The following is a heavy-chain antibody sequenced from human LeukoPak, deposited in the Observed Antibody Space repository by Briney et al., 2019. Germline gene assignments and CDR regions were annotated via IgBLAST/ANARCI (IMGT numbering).Heavy chain of an antibody. CDR2: ISNSGDST. CDR3: ATGGAMIRVFDY. V-gene: IGHV3-23*01. D-gene: IGHD3-10*01. J-gene: IGHJ4*02. CDR1: GFTFSSYS. Sequence: GGSLRLSCAASGFTFSSYSMNWVRQAPGKGLEWVSAISNSGDSTYYADSVKGRFTISRDNSKNTLYLQMDSLRAEDTAVYYCATGGAMIRVFDYWGQGTLVTVSS.